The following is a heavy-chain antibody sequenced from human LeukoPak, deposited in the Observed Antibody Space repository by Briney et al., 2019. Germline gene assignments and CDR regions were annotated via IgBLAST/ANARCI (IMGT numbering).Heavy chain of an antibody. V-gene: IGHV3-23*01. Sequence: GGSLRLACAASGFTFSNYAMSWVRHAPGKGLEWVSAISGSGGRTYYADSVKGRFTISRDNSKNTLYLQMNSLRAEDTAVYYCAKGRLGELSLNWFDPWGQGTLVTVSS. CDR2: ISGSGGRT. J-gene: IGHJ5*02. CDR3: AKGRLGELSLNWFDP. CDR1: GFTFSNYA. D-gene: IGHD3-16*02.